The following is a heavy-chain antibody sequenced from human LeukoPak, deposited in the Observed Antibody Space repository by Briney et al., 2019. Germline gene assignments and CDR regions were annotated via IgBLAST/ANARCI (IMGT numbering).Heavy chain of an antibody. V-gene: IGHV3-20*04. D-gene: IGHD2-15*01. Sequence: GGSLRLSCAASGFTFDDYGMSWVRQAPGKGLEWVSGINWNGGSTGYADSVEGRFTISRDNAKNFLYLQMNSLRAEDTALYYCARDGYCSGGSCHGTDYWGQGTLVTVSS. CDR2: INWNGGST. CDR3: ARDGYCSGGSCHGTDY. J-gene: IGHJ4*02. CDR1: GFTFDDYG.